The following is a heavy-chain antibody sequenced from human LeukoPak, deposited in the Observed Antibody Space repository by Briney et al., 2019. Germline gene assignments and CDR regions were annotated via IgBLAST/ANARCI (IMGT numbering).Heavy chain of an antibody. CDR3: ARHVETYYENCFDP. J-gene: IGHJ5*02. CDR2: IYYSGST. CDR1: GGSTSSYY. V-gene: IGHV4-59*08. Sequence: SETLSLTCTVSGGSTSSYYWSWIRQPPGKGLESNGYIYYSGSTSYTPSLKSRFPISGDTSKNQFSLNLSSVTAADTAVYYCARHVETYYENCFDPWGQGTLVSGSS. D-gene: IGHD3-22*01.